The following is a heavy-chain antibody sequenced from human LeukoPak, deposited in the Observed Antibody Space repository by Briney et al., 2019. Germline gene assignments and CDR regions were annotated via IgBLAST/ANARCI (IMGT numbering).Heavy chain of an antibody. V-gene: IGHV3-66*02. J-gene: IGHJ6*03. CDR3: ARGNYGDYEEEDYYYYYMDV. CDR1: GFTVSSNY. CDR2: IYSGGST. D-gene: IGHD4-17*01. Sequence: GSLRLSCAASGFTVSSNYMSCVRQAPGKGLEWVSVIYSGGSTYYADSVKGRFTISRDNSKNTLYLQMNSLRAEDTAVYYCARGNYGDYEEEDYYYYYMDVWGKGTTVTVSS.